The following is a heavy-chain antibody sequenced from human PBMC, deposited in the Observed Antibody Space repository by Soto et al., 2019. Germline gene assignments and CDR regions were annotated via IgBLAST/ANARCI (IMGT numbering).Heavy chain of an antibody. D-gene: IGHD2-2*01. CDR2: INPNSGGT. Sequence: ASVKVSCKASGHTFPDCYMPWVRQAPGQGLEWMGWINPNSGGTNYAQKIQGRDTMTRDTSISTVYMELSRLTSDDTALYYGARDQWAVVPAALRDYYGMDVWGQGTTVTVSS. CDR3: ARDQWAVVPAALRDYYGMDV. CDR1: GHTFPDCY. J-gene: IGHJ6*02. V-gene: IGHV1-2*02.